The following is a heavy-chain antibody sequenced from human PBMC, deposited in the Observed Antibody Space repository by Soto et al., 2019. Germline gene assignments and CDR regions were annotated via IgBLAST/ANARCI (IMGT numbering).Heavy chain of an antibody. Sequence: QVQLQQWGAGLLKPSETLSLTCAVYGGSFSGYYWSWIRQPPGKGLEWIGEINHSGSTNYNPSLKSRVTISVDTSKNQFSLKLSSVTAADTAVYYCARGYFSGGSCYSVVRFDPWGQGTLVTVSS. CDR2: INHSGST. CDR1: GGSFSGYY. D-gene: IGHD2-15*01. V-gene: IGHV4-34*01. CDR3: ARGYFSGGSCYSVVRFDP. J-gene: IGHJ5*02.